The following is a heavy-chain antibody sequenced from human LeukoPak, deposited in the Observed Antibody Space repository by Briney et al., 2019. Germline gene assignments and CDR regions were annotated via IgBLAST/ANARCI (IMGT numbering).Heavy chain of an antibody. D-gene: IGHD3-22*01. CDR3: ARDDTYDSSGYSPYYYYYMDV. V-gene: IGHV1-69*06. CDR1: GGTFSSYA. Sequence: GASVKVSCKASGGTFSSYAISWVRQAPGQGLEWMGGIIPIFGTANYAQKFQGRVTITADKSTSTAYMELSSLRSEDTAVYYCARDDTYDSSGYSPYYYYYMDVWGKGTTVTVS. J-gene: IGHJ6*03. CDR2: IIPIFGTA.